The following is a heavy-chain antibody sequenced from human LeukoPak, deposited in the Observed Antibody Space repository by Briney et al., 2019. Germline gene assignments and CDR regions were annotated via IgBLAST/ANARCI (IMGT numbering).Heavy chain of an antibody. CDR1: GYTFTSFG. CDR3: AREDTRRGSRGYFDY. CDR2: ISGYNGNT. D-gene: IGHD2-2*01. J-gene: IGHJ4*02. V-gene: IGHV1-18*01. Sequence: ASVKVSCKASGYTFTSFGISWVRQAPGQGLEWMGWISGYNGNTNYAQKLQGRVTMTTDTSTSTAYMELRGLRSDDTAVYYCAREDTRRGSRGYFDYWGQGTLVTVSS.